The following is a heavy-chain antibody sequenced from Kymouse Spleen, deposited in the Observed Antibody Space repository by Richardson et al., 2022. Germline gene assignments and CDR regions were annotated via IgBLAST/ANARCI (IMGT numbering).Heavy chain of an antibody. D-gene: IGHD3-10*01. J-gene: IGHJ4*02. Sequence: QVQLVESGGGVVQPGRSLRLSCAASGFTFSSYGMHWVRQAPGKGLEWVAVISYDGSNKYYADSVKGRFTISRDNSKNTLYLQMNSLRAEDTAVYYCAKEGVLLWFGEFDYWGQGTLVTVSS. CDR3: AKEGVLLWFGEFDY. CDR2: ISYDGSNK. CDR1: GFTFSSYG. V-gene: IGHV3-30*18.